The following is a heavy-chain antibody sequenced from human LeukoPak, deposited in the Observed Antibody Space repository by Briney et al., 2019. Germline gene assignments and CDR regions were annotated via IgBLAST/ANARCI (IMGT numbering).Heavy chain of an antibody. CDR3: VTAYGGLLDY. Sequence: GGSLRLSCGASGLIFSIYEKNWVRQAPGKGLEWISYVSANGDTIYHADSVRGRFTISRDNAKNSLYLQMNSLRAEDTALYYCVTAYGGLLDYWVQGTLVTVSS. V-gene: IGHV3-48*03. CDR2: VSANGDTI. CDR1: GLIFSIYE. D-gene: IGHD3-16*01. J-gene: IGHJ4*02.